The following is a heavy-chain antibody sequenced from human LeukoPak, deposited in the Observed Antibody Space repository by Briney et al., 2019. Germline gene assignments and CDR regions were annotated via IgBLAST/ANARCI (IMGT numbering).Heavy chain of an antibody. CDR1: GYTFTGYY. D-gene: IGHD6-13*01. CDR3: ARVRGIHSSSWHLLDY. J-gene: IGHJ4*02. V-gene: IGHV1-2*02. CDR2: INPNSGGT. Sequence: ASVKVSCKASGYTFTGYYMHWVRQAPGQGLEWMGCINPNSGGTKYAQKFQGGVTLTRDTSISTAYMELSRLRSDDTAVYYCARVRGIHSSSWHLLDYWGQGTLVTVSS.